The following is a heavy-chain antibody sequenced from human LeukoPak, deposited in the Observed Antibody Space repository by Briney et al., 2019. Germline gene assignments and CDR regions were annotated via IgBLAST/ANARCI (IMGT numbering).Heavy chain of an antibody. V-gene: IGHV4-61*02. CDR1: GGSISSGSYY. Sequence: PSETLSLTCTVSGGSISSGSYYWSWIRQPAGKGLEWIGRIYTSGSTNYNPSLKSRVTISVDTSKNQFSLKLSSVTAADTAVYYCARRIDDYYGMDVWGQGTTVTVSS. J-gene: IGHJ6*02. CDR3: ARRIDDYYGMDV. D-gene: IGHD3-3*02. CDR2: IYTSGST.